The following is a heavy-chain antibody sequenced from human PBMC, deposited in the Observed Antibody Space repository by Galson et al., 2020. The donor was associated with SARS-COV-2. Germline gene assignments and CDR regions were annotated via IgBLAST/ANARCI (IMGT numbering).Heavy chain of an antibody. J-gene: IGHJ4*02. CDR1: GYSFTSYW. V-gene: IGHV5-10-1*01. CDR2: IDPSDSYT. Sequence: HGESLKISCKGSGYSFTSYWISWVRQMPGKGLEWMGRIDPSDSYTNYSPSFQGHVTIPADKSISTAYLQWSSLKASDTARYYCARFPYSSSSFDYWGQGTRVTVSS. D-gene: IGHD6-6*01. CDR3: ARFPYSSSSFDY.